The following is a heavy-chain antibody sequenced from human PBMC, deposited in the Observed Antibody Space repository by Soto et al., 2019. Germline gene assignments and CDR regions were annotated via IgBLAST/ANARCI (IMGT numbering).Heavy chain of an antibody. CDR1: AFTFGDYG. CDR3: ARAPTHCSGGGGDFCRSHYGFDV. V-gene: IGHV3-30*03. CDR2: ISYDGRDK. J-gene: IGHJ6*02. Sequence: AGSLRLSCAVSAFTFGDYGMRWVRQAPGKGLEWVGVISYDGRDKYYADSMKGRVSISRDNSHNTLHLQMDSMRIEDTAVYYCARAPTHCSGGGGDFCRSHYGFDVWGQGTMVTVSS. D-gene: IGHD2-15*01.